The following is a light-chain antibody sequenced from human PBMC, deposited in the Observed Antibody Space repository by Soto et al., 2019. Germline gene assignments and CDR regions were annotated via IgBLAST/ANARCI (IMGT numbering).Light chain of an antibody. CDR2: GIS. V-gene: IGKV3-20*01. CDR3: QQYVTSSPRT. J-gene: IGKJ1*01. CDR1: HTISSSY. Sequence: EMVLTQSPGTLSFSPGVRATLSSRARHTISSSYLARYQQRPGQAPRLLVYGISRRATGIPDRFSGSGSGTDFTLTITRLEPEEFAVYYCQQYVTSSPRTFGQGKKGEIK.